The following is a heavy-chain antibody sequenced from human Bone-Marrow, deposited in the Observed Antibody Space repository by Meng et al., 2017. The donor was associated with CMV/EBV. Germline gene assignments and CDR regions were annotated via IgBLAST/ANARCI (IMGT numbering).Heavy chain of an antibody. CDR3: TTEEQLGRFYYYYYGMDV. CDR2: ISYDGSIK. Sequence: GESLKISCAASGFIFSSYAMHWVRQAPGKGLEWVAVISYDGSIKYYADSVKGRFTISRDDSKNTLYLQMNSLKTEDTAVYYCTTEEQLGRFYYYYYGMDVWGQGTTVTVSS. J-gene: IGHJ6*02. CDR1: GFIFSSYA. D-gene: IGHD6-6*01. V-gene: IGHV3-30-3*01.